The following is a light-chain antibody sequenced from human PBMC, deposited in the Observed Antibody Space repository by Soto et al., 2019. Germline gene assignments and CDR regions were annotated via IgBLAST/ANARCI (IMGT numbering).Light chain of an antibody. CDR3: QQYENFPLT. J-gene: IGKJ4*01. CDR2: DAS. V-gene: IGKV1-33*01. CDR1: QDIDNY. Sequence: DIQMTQSPSSLSASIGDRVTVSCQASQDIDNYLNWYQQKAGKAPKLLIFDASNLETGVPSRFSGSGSGTDFSFTISGLQPEDIATYYCQQYENFPLTFGGGTKVDIK.